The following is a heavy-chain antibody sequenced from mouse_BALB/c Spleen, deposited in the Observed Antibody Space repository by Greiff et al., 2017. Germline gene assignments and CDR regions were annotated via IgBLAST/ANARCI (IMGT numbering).Heavy chain of an antibody. V-gene: IGHV3-2*02. CDR1: GYSITSDYA. CDR3: GGGGGFDY. CDR2: ISYSGST. J-gene: IGHJ2*01. Sequence: EVQLQQSGPGLVKPSQSLSLTCTVTGYSITSDYAWNWIRQFPGNRLEWMGYISYSGSTSYNPSLKSRISITRDTSKNQFFLQLNSVTTEDTATYWGGGGGGFDYWGQGTTLTVSS.